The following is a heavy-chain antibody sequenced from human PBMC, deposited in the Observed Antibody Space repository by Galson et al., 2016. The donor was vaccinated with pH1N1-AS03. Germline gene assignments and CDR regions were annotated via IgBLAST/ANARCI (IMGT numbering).Heavy chain of an antibody. V-gene: IGHV3-48*04. CDR1: GFTFTSYS. Sequence: SLRLSCAASGFTFTSYSMNWVRQAPGKGLEWVSYISSSSRIMFYADTVKGRFTVSRDNAKNTLYLQMNSLRAEDTAVYYCAREGDPDPGETPGWGYWGPGTPVTVSS. CDR3: AREGDPDPGETPGWGY. J-gene: IGHJ4*02. CDR2: ISSSSRIM. D-gene: IGHD3-16*01.